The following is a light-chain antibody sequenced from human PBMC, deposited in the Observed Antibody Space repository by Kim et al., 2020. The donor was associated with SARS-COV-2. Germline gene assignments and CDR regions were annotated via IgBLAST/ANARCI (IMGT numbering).Light chain of an antibody. V-gene: IGLV2-14*03. CDR3: DSCTSGSTSV. CDR2: DIT. J-gene: IGLJ1*01. Sequence: GQSITISCTGTSSAVGYNTVDSWDQQHPGKATKLLIYDITSRPAAVSNRFSGTKSGNTASLTISGLQAEDEAEDYCDSCTSGSTSVFGTGTKVTVL. CDR1: SSAVGYNTV.